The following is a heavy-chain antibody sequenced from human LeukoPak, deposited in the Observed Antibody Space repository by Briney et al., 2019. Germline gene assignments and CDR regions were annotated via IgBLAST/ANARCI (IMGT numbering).Heavy chain of an antibody. Sequence: PGGSLRLSCAASGFTFSSYSMNWVRQAPGKGLEWVSSISSSSSYIYYADSVKGRFTISRDNAKNSLYLQMNSLRAEDTAVYYCARAGRVGATYYFDYWGQGTLVTVSS. J-gene: IGHJ4*02. D-gene: IGHD1-26*01. V-gene: IGHV3-21*01. CDR1: GFTFSSYS. CDR2: ISSSSSYI. CDR3: ARAGRVGATYYFDY.